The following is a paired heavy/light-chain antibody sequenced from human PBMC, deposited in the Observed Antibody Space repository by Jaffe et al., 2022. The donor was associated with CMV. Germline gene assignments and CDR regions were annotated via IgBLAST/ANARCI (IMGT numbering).Light chain of an antibody. CDR2: AKN. CDR3: NSRDRSGNHPWV. CDR1: SLRSYS. V-gene: IGLV3-19*01. J-gene: IGLJ3*02. Sequence: SSELTQDPAVSVALGQTVRITCQGDSLRSYSASWYQQKPGQAPILVIYAKNNRPSGIPDRFSGSSSGNTASLTITGAQAEDEADYYCNSRDRSGNHPWVFGGGTKLTVL.
Heavy chain of an antibody. CDR3: ARDDALESAYSSGWHRGFDP. Sequence: QVQLVQSGAEVKKPGTSVKVSCKASGYSFTSYGISWVRQAPGQGLEWMGWISGYNGNTNYAQKFQGRVTMTTDTSTSTAYMELRSLRSDDTAVYYCARDDALESAYSSGWHRGFDPWGQGTLVTVSS. J-gene: IGHJ5*02. CDR2: ISGYNGNT. V-gene: IGHV1-18*01. D-gene: IGHD6-19*01. CDR1: GYSFTSYG.